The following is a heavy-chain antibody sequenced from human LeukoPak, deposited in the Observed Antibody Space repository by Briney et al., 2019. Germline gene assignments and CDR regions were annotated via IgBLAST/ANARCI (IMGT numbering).Heavy chain of an antibody. Sequence: ASVKVSCKASGYTFTNYAVNWVRQAPGQGLEWMGWINTNTGNPTYAQGFTGRFVFSLDTSVSTAYLQISSLKAEDTAVYYCARDRGDYGDYVRGDYWGQGTLVTVSS. V-gene: IGHV7-4-1*02. J-gene: IGHJ4*02. CDR3: ARDRGDYGDYVRGDY. CDR2: INTNTGNP. D-gene: IGHD4-17*01. CDR1: GYTFTNYA.